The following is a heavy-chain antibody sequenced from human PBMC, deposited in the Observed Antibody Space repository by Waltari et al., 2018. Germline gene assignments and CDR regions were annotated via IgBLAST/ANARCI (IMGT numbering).Heavy chain of an antibody. CDR2: INAGNGNT. CDR3: ARVGVIVGAAAGTAANWFDP. D-gene: IGHD6-13*01. CDR1: GYTFTSYA. Sequence: QVQLVQSGAEVKKPGASVKVSCKASGYTFTSYAMHWVRQAPGQRLEWMGWINAGNGNTKYSQKFQGRVTITRDTSASTAYMELSSLRSEDTAVYYCARVGVIVGAAAGTAANWFDPWGQGTLVTVSS. J-gene: IGHJ5*02. V-gene: IGHV1-3*01.